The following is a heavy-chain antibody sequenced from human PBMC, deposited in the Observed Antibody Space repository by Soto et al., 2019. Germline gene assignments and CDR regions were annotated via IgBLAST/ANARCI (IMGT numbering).Heavy chain of an antibody. CDR2: IYYSGST. J-gene: IGHJ6*02. CDR1: GGSISSYY. V-gene: IGHV4-59*01. D-gene: IGHD2-2*01. Sequence: SETLSLTCTVSGGSISSYYWSWIRQPPGKGLEWIGYIYYSGSTNYNPSLKSRVTISVDTSKNQFSLKLSSVTAADTAVYYCARARGYCSSASCSQGPSYYYYYGMDVWGQGTTVTVSS. CDR3: ARARGYCSSASCSQGPSYYYYYGMDV.